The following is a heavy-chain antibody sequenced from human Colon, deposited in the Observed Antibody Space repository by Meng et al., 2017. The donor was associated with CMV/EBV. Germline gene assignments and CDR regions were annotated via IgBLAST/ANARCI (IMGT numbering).Heavy chain of an antibody. J-gene: IGHJ5*02. CDR3: ARDQMTMVTDAGLGYLRLDP. D-gene: IGHD4/OR15-4a*01. Sequence: GGSLRLSCAASGFTFSSYAMSWVRQAPGKGLEWVSAISGSGGSTYYADSVKGRFTISRDNSKNTLYLQMNSLRAEDTAVYYCARDQMTMVTDAGLGYLRLDPWGQGTLVTVSS. V-gene: IGHV3-23*01. CDR1: GFTFSSYA. CDR2: ISGSGGST.